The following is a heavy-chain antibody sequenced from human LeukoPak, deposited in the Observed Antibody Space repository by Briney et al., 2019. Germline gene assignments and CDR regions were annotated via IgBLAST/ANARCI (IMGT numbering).Heavy chain of an antibody. Sequence: GRSLRLSCAASGFTFSSYGMHWVRQAPDKGLEWVAVIWYDGSNKYYADSVKGRFTISRDNSKNSLYLQMNSLRAEDTAVYYCAKDSKYYYDSRWLGDYYYYYMDVWGKGTTVTVSS. D-gene: IGHD3-22*01. CDR3: AKDSKYYYDSRWLGDYYYYYMDV. CDR1: GFTFSSYG. V-gene: IGHV3-33*06. J-gene: IGHJ6*03. CDR2: IWYDGSNK.